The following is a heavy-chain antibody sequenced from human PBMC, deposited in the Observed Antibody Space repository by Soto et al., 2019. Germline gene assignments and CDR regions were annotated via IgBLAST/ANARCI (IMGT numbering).Heavy chain of an antibody. CDR3: ASSYSNYALIDYYYYGMDV. CDR1: GYTFTSYA. J-gene: IGHJ6*02. V-gene: IGHV1-3*01. Sequence: QVQLVQSGAEVKKPGASVKVSCKASGYTFTSYAMHWVRQAPGQRLEWMGWINAGNGNTKYSHKFQGRVTITRDTSASTAYMELSSLRSEDTAVYYCASSYSNYALIDYYYYGMDVWGQGTTVSVSS. D-gene: IGHD4-4*01. CDR2: INAGNGNT.